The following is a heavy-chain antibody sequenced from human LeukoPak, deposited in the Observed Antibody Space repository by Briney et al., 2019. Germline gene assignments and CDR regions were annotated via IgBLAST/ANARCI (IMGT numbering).Heavy chain of an antibody. CDR3: AREGAYSSFVNWFDT. D-gene: IGHD3-22*01. CDR1: GGSFRDYY. Sequence: SETLSLTCAVYGGSFRDYYWSWIRQPPGKGLEWIGEINHDGSTNYNPSLKSRVTMSIDASKSQFFLTLTPVTAADTAVYYCAREGAYSSFVNWFDTWGQGTLVTVSS. J-gene: IGHJ5*02. V-gene: IGHV4-34*01. CDR2: INHDGST.